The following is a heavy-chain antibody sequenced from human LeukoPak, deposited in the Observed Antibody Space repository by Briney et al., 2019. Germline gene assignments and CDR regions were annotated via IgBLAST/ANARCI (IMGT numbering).Heavy chain of an antibody. CDR2: INPSGGST. CDR1: GYTFTSYY. J-gene: IGHJ5*02. V-gene: IGHV1-46*01. CDR3: ARGPNYYDSSLNWFDP. Sequence: ASVKVSCKASGYTFTSYYMHWVRQAPGQGLEWMGIINPSGGSTSYAQKFQGRVTMTRDTSTSTVYMELSSLRSEDTAVYYCARGPNYYDSSLNWFDPWGQGTLVTVSS. D-gene: IGHD3-22*01.